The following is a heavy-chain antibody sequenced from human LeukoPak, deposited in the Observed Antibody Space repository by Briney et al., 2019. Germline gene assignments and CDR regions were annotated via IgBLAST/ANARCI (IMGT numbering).Heavy chain of an antibody. CDR2: ISVSDDST. CDR1: GFTSSDYT. V-gene: IGHV3-23*01. D-gene: IGHD2-2*01. Sequence: GGSLRLSCAASGFTSSDYTMNWVRQAPGKGLEWVSGISVSDDSTYYGDSVKGRFTMSGDNSNNMLYLQMNSLRAEDTAVYYCARDRYCSSTNCPYDYWGQGTLVTVSP. J-gene: IGHJ4*02. CDR3: ARDRYCSSTNCPYDY.